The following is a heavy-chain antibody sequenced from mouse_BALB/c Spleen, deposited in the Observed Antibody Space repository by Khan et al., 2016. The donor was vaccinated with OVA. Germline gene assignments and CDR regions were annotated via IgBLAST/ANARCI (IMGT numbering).Heavy chain of an antibody. J-gene: IGHJ3*01. CDR1: GYIFTSYW. V-gene: IGHV1-76*01. D-gene: IGHD2-1*01. CDR3: ARGRRYGNFFAY. CDR2: IYPGTGST. Sequence: QVQLKESGGDLVRPGASVKLSCKTSGYIFTSYWIHWVKQRSGQGLEWIARIYPGTGSTYYNEKFKGKATLTADNSSSTAYMKLSSLKSEVSSVYLCARGRRYGNFFAYWGQEILITIST.